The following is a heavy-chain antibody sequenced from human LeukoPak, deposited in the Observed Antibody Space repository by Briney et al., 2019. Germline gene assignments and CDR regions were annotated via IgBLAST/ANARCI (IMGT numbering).Heavy chain of an antibody. Sequence: SETLSLTCAVSGGSISSYYWSWIRQSAGKGLEWIGRIYTSGGTNYNPSLKSRVTMSIDTSKNQFSLKLSSVTAADTAVYYCARAGTEGPWGYYYYMDVWGKGTTVTVSS. CDR1: GGSISSYY. J-gene: IGHJ6*03. V-gene: IGHV4-4*07. CDR3: ARAGTEGPWGYYYYMDV. CDR2: IYTSGGT. D-gene: IGHD1-1*01.